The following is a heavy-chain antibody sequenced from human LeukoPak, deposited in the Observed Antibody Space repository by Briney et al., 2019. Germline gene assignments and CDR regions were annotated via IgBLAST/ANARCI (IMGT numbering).Heavy chain of an antibody. CDR3: ARERKWLQFLFDY. CDR2: TYYRSKWYN. CDR1: GDSVASNSTA. J-gene: IGHJ4*02. Sequence: SQTLSLTCVISGDSVASNSTACNWIRQSPSRGLEWLGRTYYRSKWYNDYAVSVKSRITINPDTSKNQFSLQLNSVTPEDTAVYYCARERKWLQFLFDYWGQGTLVTVSS. V-gene: IGHV6-1*01. D-gene: IGHD5-24*01.